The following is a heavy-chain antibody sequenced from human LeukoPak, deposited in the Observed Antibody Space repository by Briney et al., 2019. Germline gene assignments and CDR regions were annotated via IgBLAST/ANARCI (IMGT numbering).Heavy chain of an antibody. CDR1: GFTFSDHF. CDR3: ARGIRSGSPPLGAFDI. J-gene: IGHJ3*02. CDR2: INSKGDNI. D-gene: IGHD1-26*01. V-gene: IGHV3-11*04. Sequence: GGSLRLSCVGSGFTFSDHFMSWIRQVPGKEPEWLSYINSKGDNILYRDSVKGRFTISRDNAKNSLYLQMNSLRAEDTAVYYCARGIRSGSPPLGAFDIWGQGTMVTVSS.